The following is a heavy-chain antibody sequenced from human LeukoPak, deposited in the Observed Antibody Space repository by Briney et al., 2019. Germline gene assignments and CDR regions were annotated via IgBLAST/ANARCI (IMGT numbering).Heavy chain of an antibody. CDR2: ISGSSSYM. D-gene: IGHD2-15*01. J-gene: IGHJ6*02. Sequence: PGGSLRLSCAGSGFTFSRYSMNWVRQAPGKGLEWVSSISGSSSYMYYADSVKGRSTISRDNAKNSLYLQMNSLRADDTAVYYCARDFDDSQGVSGHGTTVTVSS. CDR1: GFTFSRYS. V-gene: IGHV3-21*01. CDR3: ARDFDDSQGV.